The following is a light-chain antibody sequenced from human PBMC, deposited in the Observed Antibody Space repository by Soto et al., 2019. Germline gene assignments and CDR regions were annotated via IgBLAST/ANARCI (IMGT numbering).Light chain of an antibody. CDR2: GAS. CDR1: QSVSGN. Sequence: EIVMTQSPATLSVSPGERATLSCRASQSVSGNLAWYQQKPGQAPRLLIYGASTRATGIPARFSGSGSGTDFTLTISSLQSEDFPVYYCQQYNNWPPTFGQGTRLEMK. V-gene: IGKV3-15*01. J-gene: IGKJ5*01. CDR3: QQYNNWPPT.